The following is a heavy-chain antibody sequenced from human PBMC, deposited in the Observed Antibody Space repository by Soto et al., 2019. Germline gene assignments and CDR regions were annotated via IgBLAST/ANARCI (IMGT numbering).Heavy chain of an antibody. Sequence: ASVKVSCKASGYTFTSYDINWVRQATGQGLEWMGWMNPNSGNTGYAQKFQGRVTMTRNTSISTAYMELSSLRSEDTAVYYCARGVGYYYDSSGYHYGYWGQGTLVTVSS. CDR3: ARGVGYYYDSSGYHYGY. D-gene: IGHD3-22*01. CDR2: MNPNSGNT. CDR1: GYTFTSYD. V-gene: IGHV1-8*01. J-gene: IGHJ4*02.